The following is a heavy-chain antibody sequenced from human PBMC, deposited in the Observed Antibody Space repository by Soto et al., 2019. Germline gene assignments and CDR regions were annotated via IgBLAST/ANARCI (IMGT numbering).Heavy chain of an antibody. CDR3: ARGGSTYYYDSSGYFDY. J-gene: IGHJ4*02. CDR2: IIPIFGTA. D-gene: IGHD3-22*01. V-gene: IGHV1-69*13. Sequence: GASVKVYCKASGGTFSSYAISWVRQAPGQGLEWMGGIIPIFGTANYAQKFQGRVTITADESTSTAYMELSSLRSEDTAVYYCARGGSTYYYDSSGYFDYWGLGTLVTVS. CDR1: GGTFSSYA.